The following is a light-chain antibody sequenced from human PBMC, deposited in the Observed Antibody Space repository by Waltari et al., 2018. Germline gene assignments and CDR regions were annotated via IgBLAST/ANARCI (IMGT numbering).Light chain of an antibody. J-gene: IGKJ4*01. Sequence: EIVMTQSPATLSVSSGERATLSCRASQSVSSNLAWYQHKPGQAPRLLMYGASTRATGIPARFSGSGSGTEFTLTISSLQSEDFAVYYCQQYNNWPLTFGGGTKVEIK. CDR2: GAS. V-gene: IGKV3-15*01. CDR1: QSVSSN. CDR3: QQYNNWPLT.